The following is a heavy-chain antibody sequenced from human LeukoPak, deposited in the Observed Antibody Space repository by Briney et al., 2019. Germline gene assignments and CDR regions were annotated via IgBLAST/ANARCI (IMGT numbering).Heavy chain of an antibody. CDR2: INHSGST. CDR1: GGSFSGYY. Sequence: SETLSLTCAVYGGSFSGYYWSWIRQPPGKGLEWIGEINHSGSTNYNPSLKSRVTISVDTSKNQFSLKLSSVTAADTAVYYCASLVRSYVWGSYREKNDYYFDYWGQGTLVTVSS. D-gene: IGHD3-16*02. J-gene: IGHJ4*02. V-gene: IGHV4-34*01. CDR3: ASLVRSYVWGSYREKNDYYFDY.